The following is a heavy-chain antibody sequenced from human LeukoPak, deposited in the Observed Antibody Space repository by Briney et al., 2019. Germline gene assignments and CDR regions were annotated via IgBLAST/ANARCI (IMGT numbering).Heavy chain of an antibody. J-gene: IGHJ3*02. V-gene: IGHV1-2*02. CDR3: ARRRYNWRSGVLAFDI. CDR1: GFNFNNYY. CDR2: INPNRGDT. Sequence: ASVKVSCKASGFNFNNYYIHWVRQAPGQGLEWMGWINPNRGDTKFAQKFQDRVTMTRDTFTGTAYMELTRLRSDDTAVYFCARRRYNWRSGVLAFDIWGQGTMVTVSS. D-gene: IGHD1-20*01.